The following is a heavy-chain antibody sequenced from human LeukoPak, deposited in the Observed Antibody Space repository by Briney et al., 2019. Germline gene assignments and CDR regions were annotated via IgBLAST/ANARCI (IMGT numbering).Heavy chain of an antibody. CDR2: IYYSGST. D-gene: IGHD3-16*02. V-gene: IGHV4-39*01. Sequence: PSETLSLTCTVSGGSISSNSYYWGWIRQPPGKGLEWIGSIYYSGSTYYNPSLKSRVTISVDTSKNQFSLKLSSVTAADTAVYYCARHYRCEKYGDLEYFQHWGQGTLVTVSS. CDR3: ARHYRCEKYGDLEYFQH. CDR1: GGSISSNSYY. J-gene: IGHJ1*01.